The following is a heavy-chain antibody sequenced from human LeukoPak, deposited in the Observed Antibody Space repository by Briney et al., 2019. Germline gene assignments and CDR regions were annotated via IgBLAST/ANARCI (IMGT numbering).Heavy chain of an antibody. CDR3: ARRPAAASYYYYGLDV. D-gene: IGHD2-2*01. J-gene: IGHJ6*02. Sequence: PGGSLRLSCAASGFTFSSYAMSWVRQAPGKGLEWVSYISSSGTNIYYADSVKGRFTISRDNTKNSLSLQMNSLRAEDTAVHYCARRPAAASYYYYGLDVWGQGTTVTVSS. CDR1: GFTFSSYA. CDR2: ISSSGTNI. V-gene: IGHV3-48*04.